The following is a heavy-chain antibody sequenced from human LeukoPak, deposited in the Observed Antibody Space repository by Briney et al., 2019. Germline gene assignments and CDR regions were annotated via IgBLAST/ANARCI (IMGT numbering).Heavy chain of an antibody. CDR3: ARGGVGATWTDPFDY. V-gene: IGHV1-69*05. Sequence: GASVKVSCKASGYTFTSYAISWVRQAPGQGLEWMGGIIPIFGTANYAQKFQGRVTITTDESTSTAYMELSSLRSEDTAVYYCARGGVGATWTDPFDYWGQGTLVTVSS. CDR2: IIPIFGTA. CDR1: GYTFTSYA. D-gene: IGHD1-26*01. J-gene: IGHJ4*02.